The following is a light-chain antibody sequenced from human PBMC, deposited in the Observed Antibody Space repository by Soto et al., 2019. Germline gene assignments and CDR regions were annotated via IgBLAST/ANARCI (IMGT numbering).Light chain of an antibody. V-gene: IGKV2-28*01. CDR3: MQPLQSWT. CDR1: QSLLHSNGYNY. CDR2: LGS. J-gene: IGKJ1*01. Sequence: DIVMTQSPLSLPVTPGEPASISCRSSQSLLHSNGYNYLDWYLQKPGQSPQLLIYLGSNRASGVPDRFSGSGSGTDFTQKISRVEAVDVGVYYCMQPLQSWTFGQGTKVDIK.